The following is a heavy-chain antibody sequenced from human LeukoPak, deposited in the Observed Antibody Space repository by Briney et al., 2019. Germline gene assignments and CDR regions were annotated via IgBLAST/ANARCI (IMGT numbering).Heavy chain of an antibody. J-gene: IGHJ4*02. CDR1: GYSFTDYW. CDR3: ARQHYYDNSGFDY. CDR2: IYPADSDT. Sequence: GESLKISCQGSGYSFTDYWIAWVRQKPGKGLEWMGVIYPADSDTRYNPSFQGQVTVSADKSISAAYLHWGSLQASDSGIYYCARQHYYDNSGFDYWGQGTQVTVSS. D-gene: IGHD3-22*01. V-gene: IGHV5-51*01.